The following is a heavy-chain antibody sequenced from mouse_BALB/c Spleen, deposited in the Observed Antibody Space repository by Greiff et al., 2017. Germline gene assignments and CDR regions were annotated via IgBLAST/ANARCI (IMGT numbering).Heavy chain of an antibody. Sequence: DLVKPGASVKLFCTASGYTFTSYWITWIQQRPGQGLEWIGRIAPGSGSTYYNDMFKGKATLTVDTSSSTAYLQLSRLSSEDSAVYFCARSNWEGTWFAYWGQGTLVTVSA. CDR2: IAPGSGST. V-gene: IGHV1S41*01. D-gene: IGHD4-1*01. CDR1: GYTFTSYW. J-gene: IGHJ3*01. CDR3: ARSNWEGTWFAY.